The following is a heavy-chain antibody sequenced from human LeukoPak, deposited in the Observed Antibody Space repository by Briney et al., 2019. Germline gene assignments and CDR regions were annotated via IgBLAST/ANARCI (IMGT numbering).Heavy chain of an antibody. D-gene: IGHD3-10*01. CDR1: GFTVSSHY. J-gene: IGHJ4*02. CDR3: ARLSNYYGSGSNDY. CDR2: IYSGDST. Sequence: GGSLILSCAASGFTVSSHYMSSVRQAPGKGLERVSVIYSGDSTYYEDSVKGRFTISRDNSKNTLYLQMNSLRAEDTAVYYCARLSNYYGSGSNDYWGQGTLVTVSS. V-gene: IGHV3-53*01.